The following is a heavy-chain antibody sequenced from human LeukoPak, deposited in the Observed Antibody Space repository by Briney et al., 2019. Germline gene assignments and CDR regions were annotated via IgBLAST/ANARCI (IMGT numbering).Heavy chain of an antibody. D-gene: IGHD3-10*01. CDR1: GGSISSYY. V-gene: IGHV4-59*01. Sequence: SETLSLTCTVSGGSISSYYWSWIRQPPGKGLEWIGYIYYSGSTNYNPSLKSRVTISVDTSKNQFSLKLSSVTAADTAVYYCARGSGGRKIFYYGSGTNSYGMDVWGQGATVTVSS. CDR3: ARGSGGRKIFYYGSGTNSYGMDV. CDR2: IYYSGST. J-gene: IGHJ6*02.